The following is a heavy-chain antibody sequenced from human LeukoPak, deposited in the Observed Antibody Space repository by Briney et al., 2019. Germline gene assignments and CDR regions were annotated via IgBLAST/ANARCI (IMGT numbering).Heavy chain of an antibody. V-gene: IGHV1-69*04. CDR2: IIPILGIA. Sequence: ASVKVSCKASGYTYTSYDISWVRQAPGQGLEWMGRIIPILGIANYAQKFQGRVTITADKSTSTAYMELSSLRSEDTAVYYCARNYDSSGYSTPYYYYGMDVWGQGTTVTVSS. D-gene: IGHD3-22*01. CDR1: GYTYTSYD. J-gene: IGHJ6*02. CDR3: ARNYDSSGYSTPYYYYGMDV.